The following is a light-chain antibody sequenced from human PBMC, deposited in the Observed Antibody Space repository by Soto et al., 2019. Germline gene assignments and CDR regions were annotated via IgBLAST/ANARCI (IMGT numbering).Light chain of an antibody. Sequence: EVVLTQSPATLSVSPGGRATLSCRASEDVDINLAWYQQRPGQAPRLLIYDTSTRATGIPARFTGTGSGTDFTLTISSLESEDFAVYYCQQRYNWPPWTFGQGTKVEIK. J-gene: IGKJ1*01. CDR2: DTS. V-gene: IGKV3-11*01. CDR1: EDVDIN. CDR3: QQRYNWPPWT.